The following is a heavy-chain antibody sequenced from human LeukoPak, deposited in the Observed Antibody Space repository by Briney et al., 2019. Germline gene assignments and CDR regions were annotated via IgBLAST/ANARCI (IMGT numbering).Heavy chain of an antibody. CDR2: IYYSGST. CDR3: ARHWAYYYGMDV. CDR1: GGSISSYY. D-gene: IGHD7-27*01. Sequence: PSETLSLTCTVSGGSISSYYWSWIRQPPGKGLEWIGYIYYSGSTNYNPSLKSRVTISVDTSKNQFSPKLNSVTAADTAVYYCARHWAYYYGMDVWGQGTTVTVSS. V-gene: IGHV4-59*08. J-gene: IGHJ6*02.